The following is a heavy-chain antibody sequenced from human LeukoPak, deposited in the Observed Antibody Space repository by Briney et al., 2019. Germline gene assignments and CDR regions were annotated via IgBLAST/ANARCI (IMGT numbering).Heavy chain of an antibody. CDR1: GGSISSSSYY. CDR2: IYTSGST. CDR3: AREDSSIDAFDI. Sequence: PSETLSLTCNVSGGSISSSSYYWSWIRQPAGKGLEWIGRIYTSGSTNYNPSLKSRVTISVDTANNQFSLKLSSVTAADTAVYYCAREDSSIDAFDIWGQGTMVTVSS. D-gene: IGHD2-21*01. V-gene: IGHV4-61*02. J-gene: IGHJ3*02.